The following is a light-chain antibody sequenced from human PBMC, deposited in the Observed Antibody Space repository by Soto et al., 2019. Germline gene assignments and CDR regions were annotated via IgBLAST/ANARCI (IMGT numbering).Light chain of an antibody. Sequence: QSVLTQPASVSGSPGQSITISCTGTSSDVGDYNYVSWYQHHPGKAPKLMIYEVSNRPSGVSNRFSGSKSGNTASLTISGLQAEDEADYYCTSYTTSSTLEIGGGTKLTVL. J-gene: IGLJ2*01. CDR2: EVS. CDR3: TSYTTSSTLE. CDR1: SSDVGDYNY. V-gene: IGLV2-14*01.